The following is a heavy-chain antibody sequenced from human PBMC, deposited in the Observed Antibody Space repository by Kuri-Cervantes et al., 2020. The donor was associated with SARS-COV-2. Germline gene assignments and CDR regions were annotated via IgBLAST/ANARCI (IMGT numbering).Heavy chain of an antibody. J-gene: IGHJ6*02. CDR2: IIPILGPA. D-gene: IGHD2-21*01. V-gene: IGHV1-69*10. CDR1: GGTFRNYG. Sequence: SVKVSCKASGGTFRNYGFGWVRQAPGQRLEWRGGIIPILGPANYAPRFQGRATITADQSTNIAYVELNSLTSEDTAVYYCARGGVATPYYAMDVWGQGTTVTVSS. CDR3: ARGGVATPYYAMDV.